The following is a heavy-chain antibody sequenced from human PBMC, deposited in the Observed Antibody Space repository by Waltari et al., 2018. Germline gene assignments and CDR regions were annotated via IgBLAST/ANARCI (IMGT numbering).Heavy chain of an antibody. J-gene: IGHJ5*02. D-gene: IGHD3-16*02. V-gene: IGHV2-5*01. Sequence: QITLKESGPTLVKPTQTLTLTCTFSGFSLSTRGVGVGWIRQPPGKALEWLALIYWNDDKRYSPSLKSRLTITKDTSKNQVVLTMTNMDPVDTATYYCARAHYDYVWGSYRPFDPWGQGTLVTVSS. CDR2: IYWNDDK. CDR1: GFSLSTRGVG. CDR3: ARAHYDYVWGSYRPFDP.